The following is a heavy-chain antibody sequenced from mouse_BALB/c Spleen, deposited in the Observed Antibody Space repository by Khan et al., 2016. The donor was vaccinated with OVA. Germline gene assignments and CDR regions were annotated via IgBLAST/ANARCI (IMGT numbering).Heavy chain of an antibody. Sequence: QVQLQQSGAELVKPGASVKLSCKASGYTFNSYYMYWVKQRPGQGLEWIGEINPNNGDANFNEKFKNKATLTVDKSSNTAFMQLSSLTSEDSAVYYCTRSGYVSFAYWGQGTLVTVSA. CDR1: GYTFNSYY. CDR3: TRSGYVSFAY. CDR2: INPNNGDA. V-gene: IGHV1S81*02. J-gene: IGHJ3*01. D-gene: IGHD3-2*02.